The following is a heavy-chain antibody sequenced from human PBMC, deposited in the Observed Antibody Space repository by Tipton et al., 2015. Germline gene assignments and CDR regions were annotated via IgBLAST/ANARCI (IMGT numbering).Heavy chain of an antibody. J-gene: IGHJ2*01. CDR1: GLTFSNYW. D-gene: IGHD3-22*01. CDR2: INSDGSST. Sequence: SLRLSCAASGLTFSNYWMHWVRQAPGKGLVWVSRINSDGSSTSYADSVKGRFTISRDNSKNTLYLQMNSLRAEDTAVYYCAKDREYYDSSGYYYRDWYFDLWGRGTLVTVSS. V-gene: IGHV3-74*01. CDR3: AKDREYYDSSGYYYRDWYFDL.